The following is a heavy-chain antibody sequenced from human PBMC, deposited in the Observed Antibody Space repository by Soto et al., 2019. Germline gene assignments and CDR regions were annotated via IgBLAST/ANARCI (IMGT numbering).Heavy chain of an antibody. CDR3: ARDRITMVRGERLGV. J-gene: IGHJ6*02. Sequence: QVQLVQSGAEVKKPGASVKVSCKASGYTFTSYYMHWVRQAPGQGLEWMGIINPSGGSTSYAQKFQGRVTMTRDTSTSTVYMELSSLRSEDTAVYYCARDRITMVRGERLGVWGQGTTVTVSS. CDR1: GYTFTSYY. CDR2: INPSGGST. V-gene: IGHV1-46*03. D-gene: IGHD3-10*01.